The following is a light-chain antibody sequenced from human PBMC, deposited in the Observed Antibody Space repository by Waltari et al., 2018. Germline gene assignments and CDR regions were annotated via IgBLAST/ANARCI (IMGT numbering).Light chain of an antibody. J-gene: IGKJ1*01. CDR2: AAS. CDR3: QQGNSFPPT. CDR1: HGIGNW. V-gene: IGKV1-12*01. Sequence: MQMSPSPFSVSVCVGDSVTITCQASHGIGNWLYWYQQRPGTAPKLLIYAASILQTEVPSRFSGSGSGTDFILTIRNLQPEDFATYFCQQGNSFPPTFGQGTRVEVK.